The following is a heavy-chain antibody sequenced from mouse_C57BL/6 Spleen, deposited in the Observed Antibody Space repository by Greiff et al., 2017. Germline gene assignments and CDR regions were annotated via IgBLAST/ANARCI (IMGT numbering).Heavy chain of an antibody. J-gene: IGHJ4*01. V-gene: IGHV1-59*01. D-gene: IGHD1-1*01. CDR2: IDPSDSYT. CDR1: GYTFTSYW. CDR3: ARLYYYGSSYRGAMDY. Sequence: VQLQQSGAELVRPGTSVKLSCKASGYTFTSYWMHWVKQRPGQGLEWIGVIDPSDSYTNYNQKFKGKATLTVDTSSSTAYMQLSSLTSEDSAVYYCARLYYYGSSYRGAMDYWGQGTSVTVSS.